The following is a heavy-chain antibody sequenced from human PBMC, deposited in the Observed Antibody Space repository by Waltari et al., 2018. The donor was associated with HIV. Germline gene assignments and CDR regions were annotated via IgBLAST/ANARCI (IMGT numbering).Heavy chain of an antibody. D-gene: IGHD3-3*01. CDR1: GGSISSSSYY. CDR3: ARHRELFGDFWSGYYRGAFDI. V-gene: IGHV4-39*01. CDR2: IYYSGST. Sequence: QLQLQESGPGLVKPSETLSLTCTVSGGSISSSSYYWGWIRQPPGKGLGWIGSIYYSGSTYYNPSLKSRVAISVDTSKNPFSLKLSSVTAADTAVYYCARHRELFGDFWSGYYRGAFDIWGQGTMVTVSS. J-gene: IGHJ3*02.